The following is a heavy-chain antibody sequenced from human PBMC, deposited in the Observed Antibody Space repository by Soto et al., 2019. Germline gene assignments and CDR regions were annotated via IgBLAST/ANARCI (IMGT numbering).Heavy chain of an antibody. J-gene: IGHJ4*02. CDR2: ISTHNGKT. D-gene: IGHD6-19*01. CDR3: VRGVAVAAVYYFDY. CDR1: GYTFTAYG. Sequence: QVQLVQSGAEMKKPGASVGVSCKASGYTFTAYGITWVRQAPGQGLEYMGWISTHNGKTNYAQKVQGRVTLTTDKSTSTAYMDLRALTSDDTAVYYCVRGVAVAAVYYFDYWGQGTLVTVSS. V-gene: IGHV1-18*04.